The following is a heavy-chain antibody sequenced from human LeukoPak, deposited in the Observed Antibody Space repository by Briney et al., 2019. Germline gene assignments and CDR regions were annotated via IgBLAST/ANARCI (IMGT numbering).Heavy chain of an antibody. CDR1: GGSISSSSYY. D-gene: IGHD3-10*01. CDR2: IYYSGST. J-gene: IGHJ4*02. V-gene: IGHV4-39*07. Sequence: SETLSLTCTVSGGSISSSSYYWGWIRQPPGKGLEWIGSIYYSGSTYYNPSLKSRVTISVDTSKNQFSLKLSSVTAADTAVYYCARGAFTMVRVNPSIPLDYWGQGTLVTVSS. CDR3: ARGAFTMVRVNPSIPLDY.